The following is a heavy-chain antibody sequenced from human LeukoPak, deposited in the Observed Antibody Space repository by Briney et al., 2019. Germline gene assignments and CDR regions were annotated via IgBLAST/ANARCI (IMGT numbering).Heavy chain of an antibody. CDR3: ASKVSYCSGGSCYGYFDY. J-gene: IGHJ4*02. V-gene: IGHV4-59*08. CDR2: IYYSGST. D-gene: IGHD2-15*01. CDR1: GGSINSYY. Sequence: SETLSLTCTVSGGSINSYYWSWIRHSPGKGLEWIGYIYYSGSTNYSPSLKSRVTISVDTSKNQFSLKLSSVTAADTAMYYCASKVSYCSGGSCYGYFDYWGQGTLVTVSS.